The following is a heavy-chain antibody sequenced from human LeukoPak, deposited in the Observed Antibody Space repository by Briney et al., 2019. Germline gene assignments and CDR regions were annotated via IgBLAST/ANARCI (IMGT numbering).Heavy chain of an antibody. CDR1: GFTFDDSA. Sequence: GGSLRLSCAASGFTFDDSAMTWVRQAPGKGLEWVSGINWNGGTTHYADSVKGRFTISRDNSKNTLHLQMNSLRAEDTAVYYCARGWGWVNPYYYDSSGYYSRAATIPMDVWGKGTTVTVSS. D-gene: IGHD3-22*01. CDR3: ARGWGWVNPYYYDSSGYYSRAATIPMDV. CDR2: INWNGGTT. J-gene: IGHJ6*04. V-gene: IGHV3-20*04.